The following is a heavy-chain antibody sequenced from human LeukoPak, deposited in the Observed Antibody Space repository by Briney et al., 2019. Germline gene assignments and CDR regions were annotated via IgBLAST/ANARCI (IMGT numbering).Heavy chain of an antibody. V-gene: IGHV4-59*01. Sequence: SETLSLTCTVSGASISTYYWSWSRQPPGKGREWVAYIYYSGGRTNYTPSLKSRVTISVDTSKNQFSLQLSSVTAADTAVYYCARGYFGDSRPYYYYMDVWGKGTTITVSS. J-gene: IGHJ6*03. CDR3: ARGYFGDSRPYYYYMDV. D-gene: IGHD2/OR15-2a*01. CDR1: GASISTYY. CDR2: IYYSGGRT.